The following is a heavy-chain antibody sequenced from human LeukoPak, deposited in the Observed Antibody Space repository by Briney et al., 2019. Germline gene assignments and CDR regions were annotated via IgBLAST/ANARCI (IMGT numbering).Heavy chain of an antibody. V-gene: IGHV4-38-2*02. CDR1: GYSISSGYY. D-gene: IGHD3-10*01. Sequence: SETLSLTCTVSGYSISSGYYWGWIRQPPGKGLEWIGIIYHSGRTDYNPSLKSRVTISEDTSKNQFSLKLSSVTAADTAVYYCARLATPMVRGVISTHYYYYYYMDGWGKGPRSPSP. CDR2: IYHSGRT. J-gene: IGHJ6*03. CDR3: ARLATPMVRGVISTHYYYYYYMDG.